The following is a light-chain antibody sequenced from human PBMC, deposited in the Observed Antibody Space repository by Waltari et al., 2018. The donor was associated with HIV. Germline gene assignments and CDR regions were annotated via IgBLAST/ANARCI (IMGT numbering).Light chain of an antibody. CDR3: QQDKSDPYT. J-gene: IGKJ2*01. CDR1: QSISTF. CDR2: EAS. Sequence: DIQITPSPSTLSASVGNTVPIPLRASQSISTFLAWYQQKPGKAPKLLIYEASSLETGVTSMFGGRGYGTEFTLTISCLQPDDCATYDCQQDKSDPYTFDQGTKLEI. V-gene: IGKV1-5*03.